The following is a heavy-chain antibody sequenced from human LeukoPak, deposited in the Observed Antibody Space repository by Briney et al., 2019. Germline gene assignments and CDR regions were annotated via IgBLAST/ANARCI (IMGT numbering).Heavy chain of an antibody. CDR3: ARQYYYGSGSYWSVYNWFDP. J-gene: IGHJ5*02. Sequence: PGESLKISCKGSGYSFTSYWIGWVRQMPGKGLEWMGIIYPGDSDTRYSPSFQGQVTISADKSISTAYLQWSSLKASDTAMYYCARQYYYGSGSYWSVYNWFDPWGQGTLVTVSS. CDR2: IYPGDSDT. CDR1: GYSFTSYW. D-gene: IGHD3-10*01. V-gene: IGHV5-51*01.